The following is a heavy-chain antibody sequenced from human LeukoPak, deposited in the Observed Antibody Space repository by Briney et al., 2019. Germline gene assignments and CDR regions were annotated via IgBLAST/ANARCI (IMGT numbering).Heavy chain of an antibody. D-gene: IGHD3-10*01. CDR3: ARGVPPYYYGSGSFKGSYYYGMDV. CDR1: GGSFSGYY. Sequence: SETLSLTCAVYGGSFSGYYWSWIRQPLGKGLEWIGEINHSGSTNYNPSLKSRVTISVDTSKNQFSLKLSSVTAADTAVYYCARGVPPYYYGSGSFKGSYYYGMDVWGQGTTVTVSS. V-gene: IGHV4-34*01. CDR2: INHSGST. J-gene: IGHJ6*02.